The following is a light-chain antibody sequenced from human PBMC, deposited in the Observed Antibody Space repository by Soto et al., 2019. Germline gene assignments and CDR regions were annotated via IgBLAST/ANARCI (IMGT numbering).Light chain of an antibody. J-gene: IGKJ4*01. V-gene: IGKV3-11*01. CDR1: QSLSYY. CDR3: QQRSNWPLT. Sequence: EIVLTQSPATLSLSPGGSATLSCRASQSLSYYLAWYQHKPGQAPRLLISDASNRATGIPGRFSGSGSGTDFTLTISSLEPDDFAVYYCQQRSNWPLTFGGGTKVDIK. CDR2: DAS.